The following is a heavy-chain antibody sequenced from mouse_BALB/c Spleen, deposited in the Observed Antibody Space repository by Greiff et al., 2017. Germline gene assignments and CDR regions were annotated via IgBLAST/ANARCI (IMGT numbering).Heavy chain of an antibody. CDR3: APNWDGGDDY. CDR2: IDPANGNT. CDR1: GFNIKDTY. D-gene: IGHD4-1*01. J-gene: IGHJ2*01. V-gene: IGHV14-3*02. Sequence: EVKLQESGAELVKPGASVKLSCTASGFNIKDTYMHWVKQRPEQGLEWIGRIDPANGNTKYDPKFQGKATITADTSSNTAYLQLSSLTSEDTAVYSCAPNWDGGDDYWGQGTTLTVSS.